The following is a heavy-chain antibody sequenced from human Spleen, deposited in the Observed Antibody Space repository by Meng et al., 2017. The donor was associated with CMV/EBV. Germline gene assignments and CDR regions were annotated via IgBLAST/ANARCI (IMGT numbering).Heavy chain of an antibody. CDR1: GGSFSISSYY. CDR3: ARRDTADDTFDI. D-gene: IGHD5-18*01. CDR2: IYYSGST. Sequence: GSLRLSCTVSGGSFSISSYYWGWIRQPPGKGLEWIGDIYYSGSTYYNPSLKSRVTISVDTPKNQFSLKLTSVTAADTAVYYCARRDTADDTFDIWGQGTMVTVS. J-gene: IGHJ3*02. V-gene: IGHV4-39*01.